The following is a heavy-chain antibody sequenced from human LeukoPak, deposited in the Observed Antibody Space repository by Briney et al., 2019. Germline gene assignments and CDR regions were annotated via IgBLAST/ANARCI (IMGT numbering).Heavy chain of an antibody. V-gene: IGHV3-15*01. J-gene: IGHJ4*02. CDR3: TRIYYYDSSGYSAVEY. CDR1: GFTFSNAW. CDR2: IQSKTDGGTT. Sequence: GGSLRLSCAASGFTFSNAWMTWVRPAPGKGLEWVGRIQSKTDGGTTDYAAPVKGRFTISRDDSKNTLFLQMSSLKTEDTAVYFCTRIYYYDSSGYSAVEYWGQGTLVTVSS. D-gene: IGHD3-22*01.